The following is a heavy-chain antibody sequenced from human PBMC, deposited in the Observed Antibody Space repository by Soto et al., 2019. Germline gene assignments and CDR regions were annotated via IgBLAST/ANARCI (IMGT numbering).Heavy chain of an antibody. Sequence: QVQLQESGPGLVKPSQTLSLTCTVSGGSISSGGYYWSWIRQHPGKGLEWIGYIYYSGSTYYNPSLKSRVTISVDTSKNQFSLKLSSVTAADTAVYYCARVVPAAISPLWFGESVFDYWGQGTLVTVSS. J-gene: IGHJ4*02. CDR3: ARVVPAAISPLWFGESVFDY. CDR2: IYYSGST. V-gene: IGHV4-31*03. CDR1: GGSISSGGYY. D-gene: IGHD2-2*02.